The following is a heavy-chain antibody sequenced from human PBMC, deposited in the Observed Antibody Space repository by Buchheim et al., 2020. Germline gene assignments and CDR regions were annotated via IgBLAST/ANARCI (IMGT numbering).Heavy chain of an antibody. CDR3: ARWAWRYGDYDTYWYFDL. J-gene: IGHJ2*01. CDR2: INHSGST. D-gene: IGHD4-17*01. Sequence: QVQLQQWGAGLLKPSETLSLTCAVYGGSFSGYYWSWIRQPPGKGLEWIGEINHSGSTNYIPSLKSRDTISVDTSKNKLSLKLSSVTAADTAVYYCARWAWRYGDYDTYWYFDLWGRGTL. CDR1: GGSFSGYY. V-gene: IGHV4-34*01.